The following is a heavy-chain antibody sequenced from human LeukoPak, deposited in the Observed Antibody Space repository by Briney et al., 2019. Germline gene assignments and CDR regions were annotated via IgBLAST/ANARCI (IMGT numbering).Heavy chain of an antibody. CDR1: RGSFRGYY. CDR2: INHSGST. Sequence: PSETLSLTCAVYRGSFRGYYWSWIRQPPGKGLDWIGEINHSGSTNYNPSLKSRVTISVDTSKNQFSLKLSSVTAADTAVYYCARARRDGYNGPWYFDLWGRGTLVTVSS. D-gene: IGHD5-24*01. V-gene: IGHV4-34*01. CDR3: ARARRDGYNGPWYFDL. J-gene: IGHJ2*01.